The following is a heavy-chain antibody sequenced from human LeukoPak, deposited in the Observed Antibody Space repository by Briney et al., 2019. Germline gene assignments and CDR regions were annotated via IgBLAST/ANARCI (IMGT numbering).Heavy chain of an antibody. CDR2: TYYRSKWHN. V-gene: IGHV6-1*01. Sequence: LSQTLSLTCAISGDSVSSNSAAWNWIRQSPSRGLEWLGRTYYRSKWHNDYAVSVKSRITINPDTSKNQFSLQLNSVTPEDTAVYYCARDEGAVAGTYYYYGMDVWGQGTTVTVSS. J-gene: IGHJ6*02. CDR3: ARDEGAVAGTYYYYGMDV. D-gene: IGHD6-19*01. CDR1: GDSVSSNSAA.